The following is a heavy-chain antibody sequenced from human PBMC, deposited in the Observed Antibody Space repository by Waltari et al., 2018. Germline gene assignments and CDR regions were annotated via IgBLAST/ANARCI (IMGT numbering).Heavy chain of an antibody. J-gene: IGHJ5*02. CDR1: GCTFSSYA. Sequence: QVQLVQSGAEVKKPGSSVKVSCKASGCTFSSYAIRWVRQAPGQGLEWMGGIIPILWPANYARKFQGRVTIPADDSTSTAYMELSSLRSEDTAVYYCARDNLPDYGGNSGWFDPWGQGTLVTVSS. V-gene: IGHV1-69*01. CDR2: IIPILWPA. CDR3: ARDNLPDYGGNSGWFDP. D-gene: IGHD4-17*01.